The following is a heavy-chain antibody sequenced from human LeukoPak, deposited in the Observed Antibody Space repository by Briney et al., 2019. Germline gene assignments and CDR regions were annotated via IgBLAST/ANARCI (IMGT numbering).Heavy chain of an antibody. D-gene: IGHD3-10*01. CDR3: AKGRWYYGSGPPKDAFGI. V-gene: IGHV3-30*18. J-gene: IGHJ3*02. CDR2: ISYDGSNK. Sequence: PGMSLRLSCAASGFTVSHYGIHWVRQAPGKGLEWVAVISYDGSNKYYADSVKGRFTISRDNSKNTLYLQMNSLRAEDTAVYYCAKGRWYYGSGPPKDAFGIWGQGTMVTVSS. CDR1: GFTVSHYG.